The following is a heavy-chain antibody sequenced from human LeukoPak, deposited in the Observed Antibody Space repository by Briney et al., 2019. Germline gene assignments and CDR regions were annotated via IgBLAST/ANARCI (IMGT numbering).Heavy chain of an antibody. D-gene: IGHD2-2*01. V-gene: IGHV3-48*03. CDR3: ARDTTPAIVVVPAALDV. CDR1: GFTFSSYE. J-gene: IGHJ6*04. Sequence: GGSLRLSCAASGFTFSSYEMNWVRQAPGKGLEWVSYISSSGSTIYYADSVKGRFTISRDNAKNSLYLQMNSLRAEDTAVYYCARDTTPAIVVVPAALDVWGKGTTVTISS. CDR2: ISSSGSTI.